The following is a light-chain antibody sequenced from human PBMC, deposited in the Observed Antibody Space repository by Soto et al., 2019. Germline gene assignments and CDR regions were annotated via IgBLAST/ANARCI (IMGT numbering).Light chain of an antibody. V-gene: IGKV2-30*02. CDR1: QSLIHSDGSTY. Sequence: DVVMTQSPLSLPVTLGQPASISCRSSQSLIHSDGSTYLSWFQQRPGRSPRRLIYEVSDRDCLVAYRFSGIGSGSEFTLKISRVEDEDVGVYYCMECTHWPWTFGQGTEVEIK. CDR2: EVS. CDR3: MECTHWPWT. J-gene: IGKJ1*01.